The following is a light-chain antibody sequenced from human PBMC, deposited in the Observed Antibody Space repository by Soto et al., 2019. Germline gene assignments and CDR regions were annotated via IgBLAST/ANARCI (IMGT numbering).Light chain of an antibody. CDR1: QNINSW. J-gene: IGKJ4*01. CDR3: QQSHSFPVT. V-gene: IGKV1-12*01. Sequence: DIQMTQSPSSVSASVGDRVTITCRASQNINSWLAWYQQKPGRAPRLLIFLVSSLQSGVPLRFSGSGSGTEFTLTISSLHPEDFATYYCQQSHSFPVTFGGGTKVEIK. CDR2: LVS.